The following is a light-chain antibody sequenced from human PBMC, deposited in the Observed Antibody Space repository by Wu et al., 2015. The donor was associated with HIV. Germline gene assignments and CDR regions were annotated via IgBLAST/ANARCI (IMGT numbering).Light chain of an antibody. CDR3: QQRSDWPGT. Sequence: EIVLTQSPDTLSLSPGESATLSCRASQSVGSYLAWYQQKHGQAPRLLIYDASNRASGIPARFSGSGSGTDFTLTISSLESEDFAVYYCQQRSDWPGTFGQGTKLEIK. CDR1: QSVGSY. CDR2: DAS. V-gene: IGKV3-11*01. J-gene: IGKJ2*01.